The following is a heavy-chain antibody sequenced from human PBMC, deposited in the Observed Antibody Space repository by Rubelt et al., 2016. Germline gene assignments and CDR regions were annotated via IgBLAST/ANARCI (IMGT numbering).Heavy chain of an antibody. CDR1: GYTFTGYY. V-gene: IGHV1-2*02. Sequence: QVQLVQSGAEVKKPGASVKISCKASGYTFTGYYMHWVRQAPGQGLEWMGWINPNSGGTNHAQKFQGRVTMTRDPSISTAYMELSRLGSDGTAVYYCARDLYKGPRWLVAYWGQGTLVTVSS. D-gene: IGHD6-19*01. CDR3: ARDLYKGPRWLVAY. J-gene: IGHJ4*02. CDR2: INPNSGGT.